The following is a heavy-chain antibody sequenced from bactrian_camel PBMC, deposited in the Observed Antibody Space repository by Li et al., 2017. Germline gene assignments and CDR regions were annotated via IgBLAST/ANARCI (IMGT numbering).Heavy chain of an antibody. J-gene: IGHJ4*01. Sequence: HVQLVESGGGSVQAGGSLRLSCAVSGITGLSHCMAWFRQVPGKEREGVAASDGAGTVSYADFVKGRFTISKDNTKNTLTLQMNSLKPEDTAMYYCAAGCPIWTGLLSGDWGQGTQVTVS. D-gene: IGHD2*01. CDR1: GITGLSHC. CDR3: AAGCPIWTGLLSGD. V-gene: IGHV3S26*01. CDR2: SDGAGTV.